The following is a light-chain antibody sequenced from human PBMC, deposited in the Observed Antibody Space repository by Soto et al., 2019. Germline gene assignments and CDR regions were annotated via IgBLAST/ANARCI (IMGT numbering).Light chain of an antibody. V-gene: IGKV3-15*01. J-gene: IGKJ1*01. CDR1: QSISRN. CDR3: QQYNNWPLT. CDR2: AAS. Sequence: EIVMTQSPAILSVSPGERATLSCRASQSISRNLAWYQQKPGQAPRLLIYAASTRATGLPARFSGSGSGTEFTLTISSLQSEDFAVYSCQQYNNWPLTFGQGNKVDI.